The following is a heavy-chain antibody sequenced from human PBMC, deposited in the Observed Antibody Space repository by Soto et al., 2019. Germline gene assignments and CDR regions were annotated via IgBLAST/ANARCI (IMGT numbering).Heavy chain of an antibody. V-gene: IGHV3-30*03. J-gene: IGHJ4*02. CDR3: ARRWNYYLDF. Sequence: PEGSLRLSCSASGFTFSMFSMHWVRQAPGKGLEWVALISYDGSDYADSVKGRFTISRDDSRDTLFLHMDNLRPDDTGVYYCARRWNYYLDFWGQGTLVTVSS. CDR1: GFTFSMFS. D-gene: IGHD1-1*01. CDR2: ISYDGSD.